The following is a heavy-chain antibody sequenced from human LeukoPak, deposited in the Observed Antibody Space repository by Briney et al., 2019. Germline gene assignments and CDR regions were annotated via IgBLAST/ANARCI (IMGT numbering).Heavy chain of an antibody. CDR2: ISRSSSTI. V-gene: IGHV3-48*01. Sequence: SGGSLRLTCAASGFIFSSYNMNWVRQAPGKGLEWVSYISRSSSTIYYADSVKGRFTISRDNAKNSLYLQMNSLRAEDTAVYYCARGPSGYHNTGGQGTLVTVSS. D-gene: IGHD5-12*01. CDR1: GFIFSSYN. CDR3: ARGPSGYHNT. J-gene: IGHJ4*02.